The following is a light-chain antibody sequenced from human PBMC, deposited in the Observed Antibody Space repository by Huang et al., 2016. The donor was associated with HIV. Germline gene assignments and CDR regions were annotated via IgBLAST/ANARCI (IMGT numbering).Light chain of an antibody. Sequence: DTVMTQTPATLSVSPGARATLSCRASQSVGSKLAWFQRKPGQAPRLLIHGASTRATCIPARFSGSGAGTEFTLTISSLQSEGFAVYYCQQYNNWPYTFGQGTKLEIK. J-gene: IGKJ2*01. CDR2: GAS. CDR3: QQYNNWPYT. V-gene: IGKV3-15*01. CDR1: QSVGSK.